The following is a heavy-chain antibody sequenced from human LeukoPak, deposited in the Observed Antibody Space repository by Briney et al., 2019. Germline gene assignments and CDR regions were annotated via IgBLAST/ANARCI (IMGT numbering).Heavy chain of an antibody. D-gene: IGHD5-12*01. J-gene: IGHJ4*02. CDR2: IYYSVTT. CDR1: GGSISSYY. Sequence: SETLSLTCTVSGGSISSYYWSWIRQPPGKGLEWIGYIYYSVTTNYNPPLKSRVNISVDTAKNQFSLKVSSVTAADTAVYYCARVSGYDWESFYDYWGQGTLVTVSS. V-gene: IGHV4-59*01. CDR3: ARVSGYDWESFYDY.